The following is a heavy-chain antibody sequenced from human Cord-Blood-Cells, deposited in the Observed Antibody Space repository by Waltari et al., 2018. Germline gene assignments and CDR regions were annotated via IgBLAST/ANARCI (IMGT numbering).Heavy chain of an antibody. CDR1: GDTCTGYA. D-gene: IGHD6-6*01. V-gene: IGHV1-3*01. CDR3: ARKGIAARDAFDI. CDR2: INAGNGNT. J-gene: IGHJ3*02. Sequence: QPSQSGADVKKTGTSVKVACEASGDTCTGYAMHWVRQAPGQRLEWMGWINAGNGNTKYSQKFQGRVTITRDTSASTAYMELSSLRSEDTAVYYCARKGIAARDAFDIWGQGTMVTVSS.